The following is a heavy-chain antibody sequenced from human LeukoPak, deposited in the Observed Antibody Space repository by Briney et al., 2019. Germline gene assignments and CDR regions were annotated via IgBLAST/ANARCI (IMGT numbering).Heavy chain of an antibody. CDR1: GGSFSGYY. J-gene: IGHJ5*02. CDR2: INHSGST. Sequence: SETLSLTCAVYGGSFSGYYWSWIRQPPGKGLEWIGEINHSGSTNYNPSLKSRVTISVDTSKNQFSLKLSSVTAADTAVYYCARLGHIVVVTAFGWFDPWGQGTLVTVSS. V-gene: IGHV4-34*01. CDR3: ARLGHIVVVTAFGWFDP. D-gene: IGHD2-21*02.